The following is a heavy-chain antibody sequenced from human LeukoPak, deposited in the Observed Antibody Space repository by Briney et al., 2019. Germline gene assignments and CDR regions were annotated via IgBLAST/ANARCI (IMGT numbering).Heavy chain of an antibody. CDR2: INGSGGST. Sequence: GGSLRLSCAASGFTVSSYSMSWVRQAPGKGLEWVSDINGSGGSTYYADSVKGRFTISRDNSKTTLFLQMNSLRAADTALYYCARRPSYYDSSDYFCFFYFCGQGTLVTVSS. V-gene: IGHV3-23*01. CDR3: ARRPSYYDSSDYFCFFYF. J-gene: IGHJ4*02. D-gene: IGHD3-22*01. CDR1: GFTVSSYS.